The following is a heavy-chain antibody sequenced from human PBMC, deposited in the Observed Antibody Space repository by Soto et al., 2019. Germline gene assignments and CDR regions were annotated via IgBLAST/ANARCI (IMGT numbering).Heavy chain of an antibody. CDR2: INPNSGGT. Sequence: GASVKVSCKASGYTFTGYYMHWVRQAPGQGLEWMGWINPNSGGTNYAQKFQGRVTMTRDTSISTAYMELSRLRSDDTAVYYCAREEGYDILPGYYYYGMDVWGQGTTVPSP. J-gene: IGHJ6*02. D-gene: IGHD3-9*01. V-gene: IGHV1-2*02. CDR3: AREEGYDILPGYYYYGMDV. CDR1: GYTFTGYY.